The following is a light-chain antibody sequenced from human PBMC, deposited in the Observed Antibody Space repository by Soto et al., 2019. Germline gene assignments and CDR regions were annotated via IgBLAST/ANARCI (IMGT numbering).Light chain of an antibody. CDR1: QSVSSY. V-gene: IGKV3-11*01. J-gene: IGKJ4*01. Sequence: ETVLTQSPATLSLSPGERATLSCTASQSVSSYLAWYQQKAGQAPRLLIYDASNGATGIPARFSGSGSGTDFTLTVSSLGPEDFAVYYCQHRRNWGALTFGGGTKVEIK. CDR3: QHRRNWGALT. CDR2: DAS.